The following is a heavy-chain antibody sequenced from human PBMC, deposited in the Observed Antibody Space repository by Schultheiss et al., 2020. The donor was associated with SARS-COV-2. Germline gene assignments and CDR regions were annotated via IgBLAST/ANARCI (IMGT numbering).Heavy chain of an antibody. CDR3: ARGFRTSLGASWFAS. J-gene: IGHJ5*01. Sequence: SETLSLTCTVSGGSISSGSYYWSWIRQPAGKGLEWIGYVHYTGRTDYNPSLKSRVTISVDTSKNQFSLKLTSVTAADTAVYYCARGFRTSLGASWFASWGQGLLVTVSS. D-gene: IGHD2/OR15-2a*01. V-gene: IGHV4-61*10. CDR2: VHYTGRT. CDR1: GGSISSGSYY.